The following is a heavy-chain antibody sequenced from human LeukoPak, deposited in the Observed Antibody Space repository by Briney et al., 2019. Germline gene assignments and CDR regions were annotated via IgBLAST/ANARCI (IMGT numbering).Heavy chain of an antibody. CDR3: ARVGPGYYYDSSGPQLDY. D-gene: IGHD3-22*01. Sequence: PSETLSLTCTVSGGSISSYYWSWIRQPPGKGLEWIGYIYYSGSTNYNPSLKSRVTISVDTSKNQFSLKLSSVTAADTAVYYCARVGPGYYYDSSGPQLDYWGQGTLVTVSS. CDR2: IYYSGST. CDR1: GGSISSYY. V-gene: IGHV4-59*01. J-gene: IGHJ4*02.